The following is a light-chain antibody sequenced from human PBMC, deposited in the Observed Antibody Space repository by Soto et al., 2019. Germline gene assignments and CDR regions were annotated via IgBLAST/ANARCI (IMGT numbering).Light chain of an antibody. Sequence: ETVMTQSPATLSVPPGERATLSFRASQSVSSKLAWYQQKPGQAPRLLIYGASTRATGIPARFSGSGSGTQFTLSISSLQSEDSAVYYCQQYNNWPPITFGQGTRLEIK. CDR2: GAS. V-gene: IGKV3D-15*01. CDR1: QSVSSK. CDR3: QQYNNWPPIT. J-gene: IGKJ5*01.